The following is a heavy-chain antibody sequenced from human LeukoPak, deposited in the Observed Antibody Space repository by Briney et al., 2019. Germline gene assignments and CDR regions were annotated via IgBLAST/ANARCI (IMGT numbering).Heavy chain of an antibody. CDR1: GFTFSNYW. CDR3: AKNGDRGAYCTGGTCYPYFYYYMDV. CDR2: IKQDGNEK. V-gene: IGHV3-7*03. J-gene: IGHJ6*03. D-gene: IGHD2-15*01. Sequence: PGGSLRLSCAASGFTFSNYWMTWVRQAPGKGLEWVANIKQDGNEKYYVDSVKGRCTISRDNVKNLLYLRMNSLRAEDTAIYYCAKNGDRGAYCTGGTCYPYFYYYMDVWGKGTTVTI.